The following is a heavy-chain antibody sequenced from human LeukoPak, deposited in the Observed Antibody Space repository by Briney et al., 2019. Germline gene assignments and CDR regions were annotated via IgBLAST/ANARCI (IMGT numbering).Heavy chain of an antibody. Sequence: SETLSLTCAVYGGSFSGYYWSWIRQPPGKGLEWIGEINHSGSTNYNPSLKSRVTISVDTSKNQFSLKLRSVTAADTAVYYCARRVVPPARPADWFDPWGQGTLVTVSS. J-gene: IGHJ5*02. V-gene: IGHV4-34*01. D-gene: IGHD2-2*01. CDR1: GGSFSGYY. CDR2: INHSGST. CDR3: ARRVVPPARPADWFDP.